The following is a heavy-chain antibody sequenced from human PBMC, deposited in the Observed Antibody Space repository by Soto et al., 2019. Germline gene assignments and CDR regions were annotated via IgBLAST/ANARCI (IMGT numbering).Heavy chain of an antibody. CDR2: IYSGGST. J-gene: IGHJ4*02. Sequence: GGSLRLSCAASGFNVSSNYMSWVRQAPGKGLEWVSVIYSGGSTYYADSVKGRFTISRHNSKNTLYLQMNSLRAEDTAVYYCARGNDILTGYPYYFDYWGQGTLVTVSS. D-gene: IGHD3-9*01. CDR3: ARGNDILTGYPYYFDY. V-gene: IGHV3-66*01. CDR1: GFNVSSNY.